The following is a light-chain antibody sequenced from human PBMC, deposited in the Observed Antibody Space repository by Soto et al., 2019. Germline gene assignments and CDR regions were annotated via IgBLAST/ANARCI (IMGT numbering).Light chain of an antibody. J-gene: IGLJ3*02. Sequence: QSALTQPASVSGSPGQSITISCTGTSSDVGSYNLVSWYQQHPGKAPKLMIYEGSYRPSGVSSRFSGSKSGNTASLTISGLQAEDEGDYYCSSHTTSGTRVFGGGTKLTVL. CDR3: SSHTTSGTRV. CDR2: EGS. CDR1: SSDVGSYNL. V-gene: IGLV2-14*02.